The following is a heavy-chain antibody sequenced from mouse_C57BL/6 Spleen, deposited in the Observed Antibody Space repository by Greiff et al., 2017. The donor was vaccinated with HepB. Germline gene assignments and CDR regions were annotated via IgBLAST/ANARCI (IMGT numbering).Heavy chain of an antibody. CDR1: GYAFTNYL. CDR3: ARAGWDGFAY. CDR2: INPGSGGT. J-gene: IGHJ3*01. V-gene: IGHV1-54*01. Sequence: QVQLQQSGAELVRPGTSVKVSCKASGYAFTNYLIEGVKQRPGQGLEWIGVINPGSGGTNYNEKFKGKATLTADKSSSTAYMQLSSLTSEDSAVYFCARAGWDGFAYWGQGTLVTVSA. D-gene: IGHD4-1*01.